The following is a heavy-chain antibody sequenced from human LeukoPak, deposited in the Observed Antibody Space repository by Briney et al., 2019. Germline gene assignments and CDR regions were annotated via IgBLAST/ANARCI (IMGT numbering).Heavy chain of an antibody. Sequence: ASVKVSCKASGYTFTSYYMDWVRQAPGQGLEWMGIINPSGGSTSYAQKFQGRVTMTRDMSTSTVYMELSSLRSEDTAVYYCATEKHVDIVATGEAFDIWGQGTMITVSS. J-gene: IGHJ3*02. D-gene: IGHD5-12*01. CDR2: INPSGGST. V-gene: IGHV1-46*01. CDR1: GYTFTSYY. CDR3: ATEKHVDIVATGEAFDI.